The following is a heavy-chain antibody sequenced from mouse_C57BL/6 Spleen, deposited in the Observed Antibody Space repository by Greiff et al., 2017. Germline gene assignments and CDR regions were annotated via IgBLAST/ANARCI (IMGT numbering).Heavy chain of an antibody. Sequence: QVQLQQPGAELVKPGASVKLSCKASGYTFTSYWMHWVKQRPGQGLEWIGMIHPNSGSTNYNEKFKSKATLTVDKSSSTAYMQLSSLTSADSAVXYCAREGIITTNYYAMDYWGQGTSVTVSS. CDR1: GYTFTSYW. CDR3: AREGIITTNYYAMDY. D-gene: IGHD1-1*01. J-gene: IGHJ4*01. V-gene: IGHV1-64*01. CDR2: IHPNSGST.